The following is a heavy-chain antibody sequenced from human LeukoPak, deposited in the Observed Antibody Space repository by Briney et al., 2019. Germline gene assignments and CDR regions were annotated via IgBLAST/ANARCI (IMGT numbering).Heavy chain of an antibody. J-gene: IGHJ4*01. CDR1: GASISSGNYY. V-gene: IGHV4-39*07. CDR3: ATDLKLWPKRYFDY. D-gene: IGHD3-16*01. Sequence: SETLSLTCTVSGASISSGNYYWGWIRQPPGKGLEWLGSIYYSGDTYNNPPLKIRVTISVDTSKNQFSLKLSSVTAADTAVYYCATDLKLWPKRYFDYWGQETLVTVSS. CDR2: IYYSGDT.